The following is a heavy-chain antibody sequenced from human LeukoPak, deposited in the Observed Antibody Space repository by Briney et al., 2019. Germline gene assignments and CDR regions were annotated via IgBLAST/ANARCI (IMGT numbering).Heavy chain of an antibody. Sequence: SETLSLTCTVSGGSISSYYWSWIRQPPGKGLEWIGYIYYSGSTNYNPSLKSRVTIPVDTSKNQFSLKLSSVTAADTAVYYCARAIAAGFRWFDPWGQGTLVTVSS. J-gene: IGHJ5*02. CDR1: GGSISSYY. V-gene: IGHV4-59*01. CDR2: IYYSGST. CDR3: ARAIAAGFRWFDP. D-gene: IGHD6-25*01.